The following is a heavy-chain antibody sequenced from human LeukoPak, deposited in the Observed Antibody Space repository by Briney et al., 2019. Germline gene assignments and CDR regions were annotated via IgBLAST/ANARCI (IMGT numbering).Heavy chain of an antibody. CDR3: ARGYSGSYGRFDY. Sequence: SETLSLTCTVPGGSISSYYWSWIRQPPGKGLEWIGYIYYSGSTSYNPSLKSRVTISVDTSKNQFSLKLSSVTAADTAVYYCARGYSGSYGRFDYWGQGTLVTISS. CDR2: IYYSGST. J-gene: IGHJ4*02. V-gene: IGHV4-59*01. D-gene: IGHD1-26*01. CDR1: GGSISSYY.